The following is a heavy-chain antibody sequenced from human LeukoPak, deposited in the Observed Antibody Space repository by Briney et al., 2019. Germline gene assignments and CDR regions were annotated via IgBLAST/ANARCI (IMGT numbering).Heavy chain of an antibody. CDR3: ARGILTGYPWDY. CDR1: GYTFTSYA. D-gene: IGHD3-9*01. V-gene: IGHV1-3*03. J-gene: IGHJ4*02. Sequence: ASVKVSCKASGYTFTSYAMHWVRQAPGQRLEWMGWINAGNGNTKYSQEFQGRVTMTRDMSTSTVYMELSSLRSEDTAVYYCARGILTGYPWDYWGQGTLVTVSS. CDR2: INAGNGNT.